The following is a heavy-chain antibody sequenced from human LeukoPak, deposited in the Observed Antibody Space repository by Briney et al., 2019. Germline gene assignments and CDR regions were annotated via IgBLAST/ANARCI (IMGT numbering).Heavy chain of an antibody. D-gene: IGHD3-22*01. Sequence: ASVKVSCKVSGYTLTEFSMHWVRQAPGKGLEWMGGFDPEDGETIYAQELQGRVTMTGDTSTDTAYMELSSLRSEDTAVYYCATWYYYDSSDYYLADYWGQGTLVTVSS. CDR1: GYTLTEFS. CDR3: ATWYYYDSSDYYLADY. V-gene: IGHV1-24*01. CDR2: FDPEDGET. J-gene: IGHJ4*02.